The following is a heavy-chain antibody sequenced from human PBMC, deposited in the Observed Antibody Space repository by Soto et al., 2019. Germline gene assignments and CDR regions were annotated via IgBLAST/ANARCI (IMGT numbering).Heavy chain of an antibody. V-gene: IGHV3-7*03. CDR1: GFTISPYG. D-gene: IGHD6-13*01. CDR3: AAWSRSNWFDY. CDR2: IKYDDSEK. Sequence: EVQLVESGGDLVQPGGSRRPSGAALGFTISPYGWGWVPQSQRGGLGWVANIKYDDSEKPYADSVEGRFTISRDNAKNTLYLQMSSLRVEDTAVYYCAAWSRSNWFDYWGPGTLVTVSS. J-gene: IGHJ4*02.